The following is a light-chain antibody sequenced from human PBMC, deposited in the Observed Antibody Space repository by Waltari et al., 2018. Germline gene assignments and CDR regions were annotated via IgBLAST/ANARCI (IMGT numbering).Light chain of an antibody. V-gene: IGLV3-1*01. CDR3: QAWDSNIAV. J-gene: IGLJ2*01. Sequence: SYDLTQPPSVSVSPGQTASITCSGNKLGDKFAYWYQQKPGQSPVLIIYQDGKRPSGIPVRVSGANSGDTATLSISGAQAVDEADYYCQAWDSNIAVFGGGTKLTVL. CDR1: KLGDKF. CDR2: QDG.